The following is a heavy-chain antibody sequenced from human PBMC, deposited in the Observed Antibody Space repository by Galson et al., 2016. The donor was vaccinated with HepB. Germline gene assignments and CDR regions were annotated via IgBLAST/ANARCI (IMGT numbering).Heavy chain of an antibody. D-gene: IGHD3-3*01. Sequence: SETLSLTCSVFGGSFTGYYWTWIRQRPGKGLEWIGEINHSGSTNYNPSLESRVTISVDSPKNQVSLKMNSMTAADTAVYYCPKVDAFWSDSPGWFDPWGQGTLVTVSS. CDR2: INHSGST. V-gene: IGHV4-34*01. J-gene: IGHJ5*02. CDR1: GGSFTGYY. CDR3: PKVDAFWSDSPGWFDP.